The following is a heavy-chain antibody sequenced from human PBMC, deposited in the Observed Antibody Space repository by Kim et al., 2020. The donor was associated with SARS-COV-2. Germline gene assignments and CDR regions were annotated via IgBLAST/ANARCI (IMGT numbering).Heavy chain of an antibody. J-gene: IGHJ3*01. Sequence: ASVKVSCKASGNTFSSYAMNWVRQAPGQGLEWMGWINTNTGTPAYAQGFTGRFVFPLDTSVSTTYLQISSLKSEDTAVYYCASSMVYGVISAFDLCGQGTMVTVSS. CDR2: INTNTGTP. CDR3: ASSMVYGVISAFDL. CDR1: GNTFSSYA. V-gene: IGHV7-4-1*02. D-gene: IGHD3-10*01.